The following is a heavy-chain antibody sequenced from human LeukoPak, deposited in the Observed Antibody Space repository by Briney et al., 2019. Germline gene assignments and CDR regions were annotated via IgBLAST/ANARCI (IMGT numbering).Heavy chain of an antibody. CDR3: ARDRLNRAYCGNDCYSAAFDY. J-gene: IGHJ4*02. D-gene: IGHD2-21*02. CDR1: GLIFNNYD. Sequence: GGSLRLSCATSGLIFNNYDPHWVRQAPGKGLEWLATISRDGKRQFYTDSVKGRFTISRDDSRNTLYLQMNSLRPEDTAVYYCARDRLNRAYCGNDCYSAAFDYWGQGALVTVSS. CDR2: ISRDGKRQ. V-gene: IGHV3-30*03.